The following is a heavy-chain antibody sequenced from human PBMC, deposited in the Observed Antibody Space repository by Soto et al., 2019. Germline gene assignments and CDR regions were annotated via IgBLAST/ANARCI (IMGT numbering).Heavy chain of an antibody. J-gene: IGHJ3*02. CDR3: ARGAYNWNYDAFDI. Sequence: GGSLRLSCAASGFTFSSYSMNWVRQAPGKGLEWVSSISSSSSYIYYADSVKGRFTISRDNAKNSLYLQMNSLRAEDTAVYYCARGAYNWNYDAFDIWGQGTMVTVSS. D-gene: IGHD1-7*01. CDR1: GFTFSSYS. CDR2: ISSSSSYI. V-gene: IGHV3-21*01.